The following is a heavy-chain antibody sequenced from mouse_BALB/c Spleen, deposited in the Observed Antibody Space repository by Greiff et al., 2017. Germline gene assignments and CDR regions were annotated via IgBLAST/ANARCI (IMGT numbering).Heavy chain of an antibody. CDR3: ARDYYGSSGY. D-gene: IGHD1-1*01. CDR2: INPSSGYT. Sequence: QVQLKESGAELARPGASVKMSCKASGYTFTSYTMHWVKQRPGQGLEWIGYINPSSGYTNYNQKFKDKATLTADKSSSTAYMQLSSLTSEDSAVYYCARDYYGSSGYWGQGTTLTVSS. V-gene: IGHV1-4*01. CDR1: GYTFTSYT. J-gene: IGHJ2*01.